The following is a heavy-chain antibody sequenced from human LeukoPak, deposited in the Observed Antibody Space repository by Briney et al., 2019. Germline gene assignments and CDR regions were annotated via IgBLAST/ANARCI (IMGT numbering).Heavy chain of an antibody. D-gene: IGHD3-22*01. J-gene: IGHJ4*02. Sequence: ASVTVSCTASGYTFTGYYMHWVRQAPGQGLEGMGWINPNSGGTNYAQKFQGRVTMTRDTSISTAYMELSRLRSDDTAVYYCARWTYYDSSGYYLFDYWGQGTLVTVSS. V-gene: IGHV1-2*02. CDR1: GYTFTGYY. CDR2: INPNSGGT. CDR3: ARWTYYDSSGYYLFDY.